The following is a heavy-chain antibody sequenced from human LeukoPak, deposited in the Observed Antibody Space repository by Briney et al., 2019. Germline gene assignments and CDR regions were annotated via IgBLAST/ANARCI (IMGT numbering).Heavy chain of an antibody. J-gene: IGHJ4*02. CDR3: ARDDADSAYADGDY. D-gene: IGHD5-12*01. CDR1: GGIFSSYT. Sequence: ASVKVSCKASGGIFSSYTISWVRQAPGQGLEWMGRIIPILGIANYAQKFQGRVTIIADKSTSTAYMELSSLRSEDTAVYYCARDDADSAYADGDYWGQGTLVTVSS. CDR2: IIPILGIA. V-gene: IGHV1-69*04.